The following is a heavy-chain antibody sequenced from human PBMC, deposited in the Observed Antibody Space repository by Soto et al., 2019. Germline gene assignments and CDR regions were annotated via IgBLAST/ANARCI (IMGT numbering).Heavy chain of an antibody. CDR1: GFTFSYYS. D-gene: IGHD2-21*01. V-gene: IGHV3-21*01. J-gene: IGHJ4*02. Sequence: EVQLVESGGGLVKPGGSLRLSCADSGFTFSYYSMTWVRQAPGKGLEWVSAISSSSAYIYYADSVKGRFTISRDNAKTSLYLQMNSQSAEDTAIYYGARGAFEIATRFDCWGQGTLVNVSS. CDR3: ARGAFEIATRFDC. CDR2: ISSSSAYI.